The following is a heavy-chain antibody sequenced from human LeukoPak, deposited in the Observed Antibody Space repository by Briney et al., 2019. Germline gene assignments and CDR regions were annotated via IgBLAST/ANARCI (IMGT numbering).Heavy chain of an antibody. D-gene: IGHD2/OR15-2a*01. CDR1: GGSISSSSYY. V-gene: IGHV4-39*07. J-gene: IGHJ4*02. CDR3: ARISNSPGGDY. Sequence: SETLSLTCTVAGGSISSSSYYWGWIREPAGRGLEGIGRIYYSGSTYYNPSLKSRVTISVDTSKNQFSLKLSTVTPADTAVYYCARISNSPGGDYWGQGTLVTVSS. CDR2: IYYSGST.